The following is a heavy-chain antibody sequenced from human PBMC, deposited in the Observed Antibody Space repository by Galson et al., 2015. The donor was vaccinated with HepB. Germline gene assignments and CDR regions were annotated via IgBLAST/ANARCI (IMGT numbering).Heavy chain of an antibody. CDR3: VRLRYSSGWPSDY. CDR2: IKQDGSEK. Sequence: SLRLSCAASGFTFSSYWMSWVRQAPGKGLEWVANIKQDGSEKYYVDSVKGRFTISRDNAKNSLYLQMNSLRAEDTAVYYCVRLRYSSGWPSDYWGQGTLVTVSS. CDR1: GFTFSSYW. J-gene: IGHJ4*02. D-gene: IGHD6-19*01. V-gene: IGHV3-7*03.